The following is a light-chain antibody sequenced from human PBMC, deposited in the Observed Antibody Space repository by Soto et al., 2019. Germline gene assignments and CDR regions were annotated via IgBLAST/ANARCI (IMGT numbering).Light chain of an antibody. J-gene: IGKJ2*01. CDR1: QSISSY. CDR2: AAS. V-gene: IGKV1-39*01. CDR3: QQSYNTPRT. Sequence: DIQMTQSPSSLSASVGDRVTITCRASQSISSYLNWYQQKPGKAPKLLIFAASSLQSGVPSRFSGSGSGTDFTLTISSLQPEDFATYYCQQSYNTPRTFGRGTKLETK.